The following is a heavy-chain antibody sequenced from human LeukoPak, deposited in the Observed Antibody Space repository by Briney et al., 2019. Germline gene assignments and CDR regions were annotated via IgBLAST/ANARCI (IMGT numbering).Heavy chain of an antibody. CDR1: GFIFSTYG. CDR2: IRGSGSTT. D-gene: IGHD6-13*01. CDR3: AKSGQQLDEPGDPYFDY. Sequence: PGGSLRLSCSASGFIFSTYGVSWVRQAPGKGLEGVIYIRGSGSTTFYADSVKGRFTISRDNSKYMLYLQMTILRAEDTAVYHYAKSGQQLDEPGDPYFDYWGQGTLVTVSS. J-gene: IGHJ4*02. V-gene: IGHV3-23*01.